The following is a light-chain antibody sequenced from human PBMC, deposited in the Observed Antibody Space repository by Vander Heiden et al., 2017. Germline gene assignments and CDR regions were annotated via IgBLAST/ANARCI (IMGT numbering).Light chain of an antibody. CDR1: SSNIGSNT. CDR2: SNN. Sequence: QSVLTQPPSASRTPGQRVTISCSGSSSNIGSNTVNGYQQLPGTAPKLLIYSNNQRPSGVPDRFSGSKSGTSASLAISGLQSEDEADYYCAAWDDSLNGPVFGGGTKLTVL. CDR3: AAWDDSLNGPV. J-gene: IGLJ2*01. V-gene: IGLV1-44*01.